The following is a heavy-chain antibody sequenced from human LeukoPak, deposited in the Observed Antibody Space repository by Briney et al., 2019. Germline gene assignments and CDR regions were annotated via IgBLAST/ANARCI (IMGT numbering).Heavy chain of an antibody. V-gene: IGHV3-33*01. CDR2: IWYDGSNK. J-gene: IGHJ4*02. CDR3: ARDKIVGATVLDY. Sequence: GGSLRLSCAASGFTFSSYGMHWVRQAPGKGLEWVAVIWYDGSNKYYADSVKGRFTISRDNAKNSLYLQMNSLRAEDTAVYYCARDKIVGATVLDYWGQGSLVTVSS. CDR1: GFTFSSYG. D-gene: IGHD1-26*01.